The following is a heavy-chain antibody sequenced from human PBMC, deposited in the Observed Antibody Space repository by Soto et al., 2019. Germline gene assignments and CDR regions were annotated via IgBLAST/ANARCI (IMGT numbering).Heavy chain of an antibody. CDR1: GCSLTTNGVG. J-gene: IGHJ4*02. V-gene: IGHV2-5*02. Sequence: QITLKESGPTLVKPTQTLTLTCTFSGCSLTTNGVGVGWISQPPGKALEWLALIYWDDDTRYRPSLKGRLTITKDTSKKKVVLTMTNMDPVDTATYYCAHSRGYSYGFYFVYCGQGTLVTVSS. CDR3: AHSRGYSYGFYFVY. D-gene: IGHD5-18*01. CDR2: IYWDDDT.